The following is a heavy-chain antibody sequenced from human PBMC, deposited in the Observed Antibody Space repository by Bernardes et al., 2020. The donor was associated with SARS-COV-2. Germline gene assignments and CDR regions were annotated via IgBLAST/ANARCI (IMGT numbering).Heavy chain of an antibody. V-gene: IGHV3-48*01. CDR3: ARDVCSSTACYSNH. J-gene: IGHJ5*02. CDR2: ISSSSSTI. CDR1: GFTFSSDS. D-gene: IGHD2-2*01. Sequence: LKVSCAASGFTFSSDSMNWVRRAPGKGLEWVSYISSSSSTIYYADSVRGRFTISRDNAKNSLYLQMNSLRAEDTAVYYCARDVCSSTACYSNHWGQGTLVTVSS.